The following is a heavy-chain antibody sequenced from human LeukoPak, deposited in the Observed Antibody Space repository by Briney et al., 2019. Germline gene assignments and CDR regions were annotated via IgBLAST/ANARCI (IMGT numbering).Heavy chain of an antibody. CDR3: ARGAWRWEMATSQFDY. D-gene: IGHD5-24*01. Sequence: PGGSLRLSCAASGFTVSSNYMSWVRQAPGKGLEWVSVIYSGGSTYYADSVKGRFTISRDNSKNTLYLQMNSLRAEDTAVYYCARGAWRWEMATSQFDYWGQGTLVTVSS. J-gene: IGHJ4*02. CDR2: IYSGGST. V-gene: IGHV3-53*05. CDR1: GFTVSSNY.